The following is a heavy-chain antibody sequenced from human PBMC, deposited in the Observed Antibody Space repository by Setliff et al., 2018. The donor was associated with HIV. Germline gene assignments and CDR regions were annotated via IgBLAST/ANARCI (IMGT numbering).Heavy chain of an antibody. CDR2: ITDDGSA. D-gene: IGHD2-21*01. V-gene: IGHV4-34*01. CDR1: GGSFSNYY. CDR3: ARGPSCADDWCYLYYYYYYGLDV. J-gene: IGHJ6*02. Sequence: PSETLSLTCAVYGGSFSNYYWSWIRQTPEKGLEWIGEITDDGSANYNPSLRSRVTISLATSQKQFSLKVTSVTAADTAIYYCARGPSCADDWCYLYYYYYYGLDVWGHGTTVTVSS.